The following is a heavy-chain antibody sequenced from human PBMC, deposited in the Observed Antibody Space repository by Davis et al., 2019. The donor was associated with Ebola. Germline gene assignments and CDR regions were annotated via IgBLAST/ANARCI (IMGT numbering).Heavy chain of an antibody. Sequence: GESLKISCAASGFTFSSYAMSWVRQAPGKGLEWVSAISGSGGSTYYADSVKGRFTISRDNSKNTLYLQMNSLRAEDTAVYYCARDEAAMVTDAFDIWGQGTMVTVSS. CDR2: ISGSGGST. CDR1: GFTFSSYA. J-gene: IGHJ3*02. V-gene: IGHV3-23*01. CDR3: ARDEAAMVTDAFDI. D-gene: IGHD5-18*01.